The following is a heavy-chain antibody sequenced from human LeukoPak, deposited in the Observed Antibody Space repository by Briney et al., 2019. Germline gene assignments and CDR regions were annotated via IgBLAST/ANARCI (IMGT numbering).Heavy chain of an antibody. Sequence: AGSLTLSCAASGFTFSSYWMHWVRQAPGKGLVWVSRINRDGSSTSYADSVKGQFTISRDNAKNTLYLQMNSLRAEDTAVYYCAREGKVGATVFDYWGQRNLVTVSS. CDR3: AREGKVGATVFDY. CDR2: INRDGSST. V-gene: IGHV3-74*01. J-gene: IGHJ4*02. CDR1: GFTFSSYW. D-gene: IGHD1-26*01.